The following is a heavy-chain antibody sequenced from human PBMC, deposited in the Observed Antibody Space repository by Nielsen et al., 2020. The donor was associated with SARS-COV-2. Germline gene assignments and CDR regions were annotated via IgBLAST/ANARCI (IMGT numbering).Heavy chain of an antibody. Sequence: GGSLRLSCAASGFTFSSYGMHWVRQAPGKGLEWVAVISYGGSNKYYADSVKGRFTISRDNSKNSLYLQMNSLRAEDTALYYCAKVGYSRPGYYYGMDVWGQGTTVTVSS. V-gene: IGHV3-30*18. CDR1: GFTFSSYG. CDR3: AKVGYSRPGYYYGMDV. J-gene: IGHJ6*02. D-gene: IGHD6-13*01. CDR2: ISYGGSNK.